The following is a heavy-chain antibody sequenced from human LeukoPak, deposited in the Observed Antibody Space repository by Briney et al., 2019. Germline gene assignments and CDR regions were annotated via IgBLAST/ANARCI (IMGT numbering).Heavy chain of an antibody. CDR3: ARESVGYSSGWYPYYYYYMDV. V-gene: IGHV4-39*07. CDR1: GGSLSNRNYY. CDR2: ISYSGTT. D-gene: IGHD6-19*01. Sequence: SETLSLTCTVSGGSLSNRNYYWGWVRQPPGRGMEWLGSISYSGTTYYNPSIKGRVTISVNTSKNQFSLKLSSVTAADTAVYYCARESVGYSSGWYPYYYYYMDVWGKGTTVTVSS. J-gene: IGHJ6*03.